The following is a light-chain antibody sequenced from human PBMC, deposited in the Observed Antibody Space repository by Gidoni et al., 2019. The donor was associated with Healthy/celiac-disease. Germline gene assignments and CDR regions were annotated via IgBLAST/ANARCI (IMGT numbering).Light chain of an antibody. Sequence: DIQMTQSPSSLSASVGDRVTIPCRASQGISNYLAWYQQKPGKVPKLLIYAASTLQSGVPSRFSGSGSGTDFTLTISSLQPEDVATYYCQKYNSAPPGAFTFGPGTKVDIK. J-gene: IGKJ3*01. CDR3: QKYNSAPPGAFT. V-gene: IGKV1-27*01. CDR2: AAS. CDR1: QGISNY.